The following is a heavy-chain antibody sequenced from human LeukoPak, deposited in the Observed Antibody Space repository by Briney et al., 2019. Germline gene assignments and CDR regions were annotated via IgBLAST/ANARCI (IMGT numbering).Heavy chain of an antibody. D-gene: IGHD2-2*01. Sequence: SETLSLTCTVSGGSISSYYWGWIRQPPGKGLEWIGYIYYSGSTNYNPSLESRVTISVDTSKNQFSLKLSSVTAADTAVYYCARGGDLGYCSSTSCSNWFDPWGQGTLVTVSS. CDR1: GGSISSYY. CDR2: IYYSGST. CDR3: ARGGDLGYCSSTSCSNWFDP. J-gene: IGHJ5*02. V-gene: IGHV4-59*01.